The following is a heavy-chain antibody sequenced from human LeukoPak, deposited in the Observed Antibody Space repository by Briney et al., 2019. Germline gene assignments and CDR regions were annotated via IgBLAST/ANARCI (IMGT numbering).Heavy chain of an antibody. CDR3: ASQVVTGY. J-gene: IGHJ4*02. V-gene: IGHV3-21*01. CDR2: ISSSSSYI. D-gene: IGHD3-22*01. CDR1: GFTFSSYS. Sequence: GGSLRLSCAASGFTFSSYSMNWVRQAPGKGLEWVSSISSSSSYIYYADSVEGRFTISRDNAKNSLCLQMNSLRAEDTAVYYCASQVVTGYWGQGTLVTVSS.